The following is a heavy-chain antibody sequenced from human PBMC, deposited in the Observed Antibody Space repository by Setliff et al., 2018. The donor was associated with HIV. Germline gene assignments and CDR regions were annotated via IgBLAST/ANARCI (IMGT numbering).Heavy chain of an antibody. Sequence: GESLNISCSTSGFTFDTYAMSWVRQAPGKGLEWVSAITGSSDRTWYIDSVKGRFTISRDNSKKMLYLQMNNVRAEDTALYYCAKDEKFPDDIFDIWGQGTMVTVSS. V-gene: IGHV3-23*01. CDR2: ITGSSDRT. CDR1: GFTFDTYA. CDR3: AKDEKFPDDIFDI. J-gene: IGHJ3*02. D-gene: IGHD3-22*01.